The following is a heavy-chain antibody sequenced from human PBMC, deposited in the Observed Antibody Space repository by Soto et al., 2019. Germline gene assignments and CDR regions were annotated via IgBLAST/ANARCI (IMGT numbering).Heavy chain of an antibody. J-gene: IGHJ5*02. V-gene: IGHV4-31*03. CDR2: IYYSGGT. D-gene: IGHD1-26*01. CDR3: AVFTSGELNWFDP. CDR1: GGSISSGGYY. Sequence: LSLTCTVSGGSISSGGYYWSWIRQHPGRGLEWIGYIYYSGGTYYNPSLKSRVTISVDTSKNQLSLKLSSVTAADTAVYYCAVFTSGELNWFDPWGQGTLVTVSS.